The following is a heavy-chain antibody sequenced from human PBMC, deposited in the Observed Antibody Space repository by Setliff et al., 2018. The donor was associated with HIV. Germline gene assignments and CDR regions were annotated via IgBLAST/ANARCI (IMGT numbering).Heavy chain of an antibody. CDR2: IYHSGST. CDR1: GYSISSGYY. CDR3: ARHPDTAMVTY. V-gene: IGHV4-38-2*01. J-gene: IGHJ4*02. Sequence: SETLSLTCAVSGYSISSGYYWGWIRQPPGKGLEWIGSIYHSGSTYYDPSLKSQVTISVDTSKNQFSLKLSSVTAADTAVYYCARHPDTAMVTYWGQGTLVTVTS. D-gene: IGHD5-18*01.